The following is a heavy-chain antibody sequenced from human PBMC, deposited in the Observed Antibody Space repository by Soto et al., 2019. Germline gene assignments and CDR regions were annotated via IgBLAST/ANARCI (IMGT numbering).Heavy chain of an antibody. CDR2: ISYDGSNK. J-gene: IGHJ4*02. D-gene: IGHD6-19*01. V-gene: IGHV3-30*18. CDR3: AKDRGWSSADLDY. CDR1: VFTFSSFG. Sequence: PRWSLRLSCAASVFTFSSFGMHWVRQAPGKGLEWVALISYDGSNKYYADSVKGRFTISRDKSKNTLYLQMNSLRAEDTAVYYCAKDRGWSSADLDYWGQGTLVTVSS.